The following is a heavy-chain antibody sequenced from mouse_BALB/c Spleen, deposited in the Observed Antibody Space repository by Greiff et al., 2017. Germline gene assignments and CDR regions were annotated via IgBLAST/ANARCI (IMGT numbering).Heavy chain of an antibody. CDR1: GFSLTGYG. D-gene: IGHD1-1*01. CDR3: ARDRYYGSSWYFDV. CDR2: IWGDGST. J-gene: IGHJ1*01. V-gene: IGHV2-6-7*01. Sequence: QVQLKESGPGLVAPSQSLSITCTVSGFSLTGYGVNWVRQPPGKGLEWLGMIWGDGSTDYNSALKSRLSISKDNSKSQVFLKMNSLQTDDTAMYYCARDRYYGSSWYFDVWGAGTTVTVSS.